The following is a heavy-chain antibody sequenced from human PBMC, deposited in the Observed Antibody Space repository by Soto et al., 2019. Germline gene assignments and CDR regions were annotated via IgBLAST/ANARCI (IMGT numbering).Heavy chain of an antibody. CDR2: ISYSDHST. Sequence: EVQLWESGGGLVQPGGSLRLSCAASGFTFSRYAMNWVRQAPGKGLEWVSSISYSDHSTYYADSVKGRFTISRDNSKDTLYLQMNNLRAEATAVYYCARRGGSNGWGDFDSWGQGTLVSVSS. CDR3: ARRGGSNGWGDFDS. D-gene: IGHD6-19*01. CDR1: GFTFSRYA. J-gene: IGHJ4*02. V-gene: IGHV3-23*01.